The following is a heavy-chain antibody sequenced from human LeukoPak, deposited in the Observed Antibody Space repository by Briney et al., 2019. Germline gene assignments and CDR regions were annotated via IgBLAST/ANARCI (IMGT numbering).Heavy chain of an antibody. D-gene: IGHD3-22*01. J-gene: IGHJ4*02. CDR1: GFIFSSYD. V-gene: IGHV3-13*01. Sequence: GGSLRLSCAASGFIFSSYDMHWVRQGAGKGLEWVSSIGSAGDTYYVGSVKGRFTISRENAKKSLYLQMNSLRAEDTAVYYCARGGASGSYVFDYWGQGTLVTVSS. CDR3: ARGGASGSYVFDY. CDR2: IGSAGDT.